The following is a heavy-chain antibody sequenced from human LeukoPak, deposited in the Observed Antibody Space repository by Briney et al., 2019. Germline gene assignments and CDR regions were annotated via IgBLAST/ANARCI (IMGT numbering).Heavy chain of an antibody. V-gene: IGHV3-21*01. Sequence: GGSLRLSCAASGFTFSSYSMNWVRQAPGKGLEWVSSISSSSSYMYYADSVKGRFTISRDNAKNSLYLQMNSLRAEDTAVYYCARDSSSWYYFDYWGQGTLVTVSS. J-gene: IGHJ4*02. D-gene: IGHD6-13*01. CDR1: GFTFSSYS. CDR3: ARDSSSWYYFDY. CDR2: ISSSSSYM.